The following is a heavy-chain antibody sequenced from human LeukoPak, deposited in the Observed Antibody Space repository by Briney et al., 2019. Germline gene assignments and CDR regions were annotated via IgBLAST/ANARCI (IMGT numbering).Heavy chain of an antibody. CDR1: GFIFSSYN. Sequence: GGSLRLSCAASGFIFSSYNMHWVRQAPGKGLEWVAIIWYDGSNKYYADSVKGRFTISRDNSKKTLYLQMNSLRAEDTAVYYCAGSGYPEGLDFWGQGSLVTVSS. D-gene: IGHD3-22*01. V-gene: IGHV3-33*01. J-gene: IGHJ4*02. CDR3: AGSGYPEGLDF. CDR2: IWYDGSNK.